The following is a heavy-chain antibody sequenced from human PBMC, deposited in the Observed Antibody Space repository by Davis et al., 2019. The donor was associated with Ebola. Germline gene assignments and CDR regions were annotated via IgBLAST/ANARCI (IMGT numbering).Heavy chain of an antibody. CDR2: IRSKANSYAT. V-gene: IGHV3-73*01. J-gene: IGHJ6*02. CDR1: GFTFSSYG. D-gene: IGHD6-13*01. Sequence: GESLKISCAASGFTFSSYGMHWVRQAPGKGLEWVGRIRSKANSYATAYAASVKGRFTISRDDSKNTAYLQMNSLKTEDTAVYYCTGRIAAAGTNYYYYGMDVWGQGTTVTVSS. CDR3: TGRIAAAGTNYYYYGMDV.